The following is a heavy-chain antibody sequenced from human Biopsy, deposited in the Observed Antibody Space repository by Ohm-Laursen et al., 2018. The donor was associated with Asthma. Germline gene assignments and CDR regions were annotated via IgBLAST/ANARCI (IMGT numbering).Heavy chain of an antibody. J-gene: IGHJ4*02. CDR1: GGAIRTSGYY. CDR3: ARGSGLYPESPFDY. Sequence: TLSLTCSVPGGAIRTSGYYWGWIRQPPGKGLEWIGYIFDSEGSYYNPSLKSRVMISLDTSQNQFSLSLNSVTAADTAVYFCARGSGLYPESPFDYWGQGTPVTVSS. D-gene: IGHD2-15*01. V-gene: IGHV4-31*03. CDR2: IFDSEGS.